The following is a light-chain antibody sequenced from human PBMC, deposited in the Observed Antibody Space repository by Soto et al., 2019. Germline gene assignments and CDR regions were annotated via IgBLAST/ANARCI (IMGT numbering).Light chain of an antibody. CDR3: QQYNNYPRT. V-gene: IGKV1-5*01. J-gene: IGKJ1*01. CDR2: DAS. Sequence: DIQMTQSPSTLSASIGDRVTITCRSSESIRTWLAWYQHKPGKAPKFLIYDASTLESGVPSRFSGSGSGTEFTLTIRSLQPDDFATYYCQQYNNYPRTFGQGTTVEIK. CDR1: ESIRTW.